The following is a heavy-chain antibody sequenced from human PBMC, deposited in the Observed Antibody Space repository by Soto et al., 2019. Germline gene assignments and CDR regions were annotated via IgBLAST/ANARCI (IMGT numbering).Heavy chain of an antibody. CDR3: TREQPSTVVIQ. CDR1: GGSISSDY. CDR2: VYYTGST. V-gene: IGHV4-59*01. J-gene: IGHJ4*02. D-gene: IGHD4-17*01. Sequence: SETLSLTCTVSGGSISSDYWSWIRHPPGKGLEWIGCVYYTGSTNYAPSLKSRVTISIDTSKNQFSLKLSSVTAADTAVYYCTREQPSTVVIQWGQGTVVTVSS.